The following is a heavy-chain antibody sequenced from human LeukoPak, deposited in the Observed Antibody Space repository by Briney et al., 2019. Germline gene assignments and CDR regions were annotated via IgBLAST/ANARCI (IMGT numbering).Heavy chain of an antibody. CDR3: AREPIIDEPTDY. Sequence: SETLSLTCTVSGFSISSGYYWGWIRQPPGKGLEWIGIIYHSGSTYYNPSLKSRVTFSVDTSKNQFSLKLSSVTAADTAVYYCAREPIIDEPTDYWGQGTLVTVSS. CDR2: IYHSGST. J-gene: IGHJ4*02. D-gene: IGHD3-10*01. V-gene: IGHV4-38-2*02. CDR1: GFSISSGYY.